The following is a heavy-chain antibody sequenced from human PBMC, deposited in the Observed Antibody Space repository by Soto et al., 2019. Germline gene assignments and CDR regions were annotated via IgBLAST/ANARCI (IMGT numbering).Heavy chain of an antibody. CDR2: IHSDGSST. Sequence: DVQLVESGGGSVQPGGSLNLSCAATGFTFSYYWMHWVRQAPGKGLVWVSRIHSDGSSTTDADSVKGRFTISRDNAKNTLYLQMNSLRAEDTAVYYCARGQWGAFDLWGQGTMVTVAS. CDR3: ARGQWGAFDL. V-gene: IGHV3-74*01. J-gene: IGHJ3*01. CDR1: GFTFSYYW. D-gene: IGHD1-26*01.